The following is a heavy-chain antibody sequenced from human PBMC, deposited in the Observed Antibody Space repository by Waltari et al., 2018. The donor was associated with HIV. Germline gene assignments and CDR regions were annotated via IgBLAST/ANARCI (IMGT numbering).Heavy chain of an antibody. CDR3: ARDLVVLRYFDWLSTYFDY. CDR2: IKSDGTIK. Sequence: EVQLVESGGGLVQPGGCLKLSCAASGFPSSSYWMHWVRQAPGKGVVWGSRIKSDGTIKTYADSVKGRFTISRDNAKNTLFLQMNSLRAEDTAIYYCARDLVVLRYFDWLSTYFDYWGQGTLVTVSS. V-gene: IGHV3-74*01. J-gene: IGHJ4*02. D-gene: IGHD3-9*01. CDR1: GFPSSSYW.